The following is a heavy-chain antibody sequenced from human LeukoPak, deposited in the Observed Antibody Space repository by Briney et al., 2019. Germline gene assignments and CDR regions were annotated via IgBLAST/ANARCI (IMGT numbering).Heavy chain of an antibody. Sequence: GGSLRLSCAASGFTFSSYGMSWVRQAPGKGLEWVSAISGSGGSTNHADSVKGRFTISRDNSKSTLYVQMNSLRAEDTALYYCARVVVAAAGTGPLVMSISYYFDYWGQGTLVTVSS. V-gene: IGHV3-23*01. CDR1: GFTFSSYG. J-gene: IGHJ4*02. D-gene: IGHD6-13*01. CDR2: ISGSGGST. CDR3: ARVVVAAAGTGPLVMSISYYFDY.